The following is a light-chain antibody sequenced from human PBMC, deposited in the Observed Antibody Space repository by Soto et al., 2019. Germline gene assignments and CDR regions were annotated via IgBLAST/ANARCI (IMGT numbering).Light chain of an antibody. J-gene: IGKJ4*01. CDR3: QQYNNWTPLT. CDR2: DSS. V-gene: IGKV3-15*01. Sequence: EILMTQSPATLSVSPGERATLSCRASQSVRSNLAWYQQKPGQAPRLLIYDSSTRATGIPARFSGSGSGTEFTLIISSLQSEDSAVYYCQQYNNWTPLTFGGGTKVEIK. CDR1: QSVRSN.